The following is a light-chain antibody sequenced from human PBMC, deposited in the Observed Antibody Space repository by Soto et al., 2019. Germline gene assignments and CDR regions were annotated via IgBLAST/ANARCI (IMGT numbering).Light chain of an antibody. CDR2: EDS. V-gene: IGLV3-1*01. J-gene: IGLJ1*01. CDR3: QAWDTSTFYV. Sequence: SYELTQATSVSVSPGQTATITCSGDKLGDKYACWYQQKPGQSPVLVIYEDSKRPSGIPERFSGSNSGNTATLTISETQAMDEADYYCQAWDTSTFYVFGPGTKLTVL. CDR1: KLGDKY.